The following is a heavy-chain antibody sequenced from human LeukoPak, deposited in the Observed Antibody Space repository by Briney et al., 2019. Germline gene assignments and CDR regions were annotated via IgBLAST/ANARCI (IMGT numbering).Heavy chain of an antibody. J-gene: IGHJ2*01. Sequence: GRSLRLSCAASEFILNKYWMSWVRQAPGKGLEWVANIKQDGSEKYYVDSVKGRFTISRDNAKNSLYLRMNSLRAEDTAVYYCARNRYFDLWGRGTLVTVSS. CDR1: EFILNKYW. V-gene: IGHV3-7*01. CDR3: ARNRYFDL. CDR2: IKQDGSEK.